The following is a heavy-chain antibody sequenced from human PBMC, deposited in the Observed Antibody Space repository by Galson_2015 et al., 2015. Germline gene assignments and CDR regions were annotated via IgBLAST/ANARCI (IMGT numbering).Heavy chain of an antibody. CDR2: ISWDGGST. V-gene: IGHV3-43D*03. CDR3: AKAAYGSGSYYNNLNAFDI. CDR1: GFTFDDYA. Sequence: SLRLSCAASGFTFDDYAMHWVRHAPGKGLEWVSLISWDGGSTYYADSVKGRFTISRDNSKHSLYLQMNSLRAEDTALYYCAKAAYGSGSYYNNLNAFDIWAQGTMGAVSS. D-gene: IGHD3-10*01. J-gene: IGHJ3*02.